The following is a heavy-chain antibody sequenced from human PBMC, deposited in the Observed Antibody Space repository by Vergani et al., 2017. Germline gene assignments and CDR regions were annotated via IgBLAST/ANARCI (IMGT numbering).Heavy chain of an antibody. V-gene: IGHV1-69*13. CDR1: GGPFKNSA. CDR2: IITFFGTT. CDR3: TTPQTVTTGGMEV. J-gene: IGHJ6*02. Sequence: QVQLVQSGAEVKKPGSSVKVSCKASGGPFKNSAFSWVRQVPGQGLEWMGRIITFFGTTDYAQKFQGRFTVIADEFTKTVDMQLSNLRSEDTAVYYCTTPQTVTTGGMEVWGQGTTVIVSS. D-gene: IGHD4-17*01.